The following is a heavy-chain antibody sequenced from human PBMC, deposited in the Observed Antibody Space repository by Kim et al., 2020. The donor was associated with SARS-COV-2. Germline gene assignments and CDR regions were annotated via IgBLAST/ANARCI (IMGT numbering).Heavy chain of an antibody. Sequence: SETLSLTCTVSGGSISSGGYYWSWIRQHPGKGLEWIGYIYYSGSTYYNPSLKSRVTISVDTSKNQFSLKLGSVTAADTAVYYCAREVANRYCSSTSCYTSGNWFDPWGQGTLVTVSS. CDR3: AREVANRYCSSTSCYTSGNWFDP. J-gene: IGHJ5*02. V-gene: IGHV4-31*03. D-gene: IGHD2-2*02. CDR1: GGSISSGGYY. CDR2: IYYSGST.